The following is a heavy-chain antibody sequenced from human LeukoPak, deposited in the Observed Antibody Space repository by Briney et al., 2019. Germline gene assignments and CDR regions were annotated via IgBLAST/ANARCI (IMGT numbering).Heavy chain of an antibody. CDR2: IYHSGST. CDR3: ARVSSNPYYYGMDV. D-gene: IGHD2-2*01. Sequence: SETLSLTCTVSGGSISSSNWWSWVRQPPGKGLEWIGEIYHSGSTNYNPSLKSRVTISVDKSKNQFSLKLSSVTAADTAVYYCARVSSNPYYYGMDVWGQGTTVTVSS. J-gene: IGHJ6*02. CDR1: GGSISSSNW. V-gene: IGHV4-4*02.